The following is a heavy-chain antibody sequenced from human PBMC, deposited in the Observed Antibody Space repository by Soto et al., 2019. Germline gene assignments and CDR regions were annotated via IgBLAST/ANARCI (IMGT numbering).Heavy chain of an antibody. CDR3: AMATWGWY. Sequence: EVQLLESGGGLAQSGESLRLSCVASGFTFNAHAMYWIRQAPGKGLEWVSTTSASGSSIDYADSVKGRFTISRDNSKNTLFLQMNSLRAEDAAVYYCAMATWGWYWGQGALVTVSS. CDR1: GFTFNAHA. J-gene: IGHJ4*02. CDR2: TSASGSSI. D-gene: IGHD5-12*01. V-gene: IGHV3-23*01.